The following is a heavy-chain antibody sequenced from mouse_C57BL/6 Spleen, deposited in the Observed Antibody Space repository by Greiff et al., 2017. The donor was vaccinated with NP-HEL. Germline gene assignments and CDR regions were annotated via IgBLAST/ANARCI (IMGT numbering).Heavy chain of an antibody. CDR3: AREDLTGTGAY. Sequence: DVKLQESGPGLVKPSQSLSLTCSVTGYSITSGYYWNWIRQFPGNKLEWMGYISYDGSNNYNPSLKNRISITRDTSKNQFFLKLNSVTTEDTATYYGAREDLTGTGAYWGQGTLVTVSA. D-gene: IGHD4-1*01. V-gene: IGHV3-6*01. J-gene: IGHJ3*01. CDR2: ISYDGSN. CDR1: GYSITSGYY.